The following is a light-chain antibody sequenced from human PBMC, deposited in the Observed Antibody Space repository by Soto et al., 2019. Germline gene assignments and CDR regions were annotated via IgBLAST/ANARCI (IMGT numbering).Light chain of an antibody. CDR1: DSDVGAYNL. CDR2: KVT. J-gene: IGLJ2*01. V-gene: IGLV2-8*01. CDR3: SSSAGSGLI. Sequence: QSALTQPPSASGSPGQSVTISCTGTDSDVGAYNLVSWYQQHPGKVPKLVIYKVTNRPSGVPDRFSGSKSGNTASLTVSGLQAEDEADYYCSSSAGSGLIFGGGTKLTVL.